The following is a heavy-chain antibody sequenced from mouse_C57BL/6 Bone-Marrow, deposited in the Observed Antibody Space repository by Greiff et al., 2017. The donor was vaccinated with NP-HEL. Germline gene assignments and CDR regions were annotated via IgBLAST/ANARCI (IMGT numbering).Heavy chain of an antibody. J-gene: IGHJ2*01. D-gene: IGHD1-1*02. CDR3: ASSWSPLDY. CDR2: ISSGGSYT. CDR1: GFTFSSYG. Sequence: EVMLVESGGDLVKPGGSLKLSCAASGFTFSSYGMSWVRQTPDKRLEWVATISSGGSYTYYPDSVKGRFTISRDNAKNTLYLQMSSLKSEDTAMYYCASSWSPLDYWGQGTTLTVSS. V-gene: IGHV5-6*01.